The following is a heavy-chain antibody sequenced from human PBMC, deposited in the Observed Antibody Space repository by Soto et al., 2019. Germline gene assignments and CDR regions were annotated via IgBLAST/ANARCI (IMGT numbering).Heavy chain of an antibody. V-gene: IGHV5-10-1*01. D-gene: IGHD2-21*02. CDR2: IDPSDSYT. Sequence: GESLKISCNGSGYSFTSYWIGWVRQMPGKGLEWMGRIDPSDSYTNYSPSFQGHVTISADKSISTAYLQWSSLKASDTAMYYCARHGYGGNSGDYNWFDPWGQGTLVTVSS. CDR1: GYSFTSYW. J-gene: IGHJ5*02. CDR3: ARHGYGGNSGDYNWFDP.